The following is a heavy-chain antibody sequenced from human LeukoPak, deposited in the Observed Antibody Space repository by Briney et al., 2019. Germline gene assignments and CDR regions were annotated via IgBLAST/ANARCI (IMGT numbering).Heavy chain of an antibody. CDR3: ARRPKTGKNFDY. V-gene: IGHV3-48*01. D-gene: IGHD7-27*01. Sequence: GGSLRLSCAASGFTFSSYSINWVRQAPGKGLEWLSYISSSSSRSGSSAIYYADSVKGRFTISRDNAKNSLYLQMNSLRAEDTAVYYCARRPKTGKNFDYWGQGTLVTVSS. CDR1: GFTFSSYS. CDR2: ISSSSSRSGSSAI. J-gene: IGHJ4*02.